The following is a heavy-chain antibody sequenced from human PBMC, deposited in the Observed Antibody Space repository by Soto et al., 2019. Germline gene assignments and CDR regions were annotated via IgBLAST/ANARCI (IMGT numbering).Heavy chain of an antibody. D-gene: IGHD3-22*01. CDR1: GGSISSSSYY. Sequence: QLQLQESGPGLVKPSETLSLTCTVSGGSISSSSYYWGWIRQPPGKGLEWIGSIYYSGSTYYNPSLKSRVTISVDTSKNQFSLKLSSVTAAVTAVYYCARRLYYDSSGFEGGGMDVWGQGTTVTVSS. V-gene: IGHV4-39*01. CDR2: IYYSGST. J-gene: IGHJ6*02. CDR3: ARRLYYDSSGFEGGGMDV.